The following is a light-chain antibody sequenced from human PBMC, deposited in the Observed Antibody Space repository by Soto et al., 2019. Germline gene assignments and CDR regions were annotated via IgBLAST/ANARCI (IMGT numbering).Light chain of an antibody. V-gene: IGKV3-11*01. CDR1: QYMHTR. J-gene: IGKJ1*01. Sequence: EIVMTQSPATRRSFPGDRVTLPCRATQYMHTRLAWYQPRPGQAPRLLIYQTSIRAAGIPALFSASGSGTEFTLTISDVQPEDFAVYYCHQRQSWTRTFGQGTKVDIK. CDR3: HQRQSWTRT. CDR2: QTS.